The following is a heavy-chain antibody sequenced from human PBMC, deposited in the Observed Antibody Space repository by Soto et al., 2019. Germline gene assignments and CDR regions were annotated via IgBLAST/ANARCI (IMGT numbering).Heavy chain of an antibody. D-gene: IGHD3-16*01. CDR2: IYYSGST. Sequence: KPSETLSLTCTVSGGSISSGGYYWSWIRQHPGKGLEWIGYIYYSGSTYYNPSLKSRVTMSVDTSKNQFSLKLSSVTAADTAVYYCARSLHYDYVWGSSDYYYYGMDVWGQGTTVTVSS. J-gene: IGHJ6*02. V-gene: IGHV4-31*03. CDR3: ARSLHYDYVWGSSDYYYYGMDV. CDR1: GGSISSGGYY.